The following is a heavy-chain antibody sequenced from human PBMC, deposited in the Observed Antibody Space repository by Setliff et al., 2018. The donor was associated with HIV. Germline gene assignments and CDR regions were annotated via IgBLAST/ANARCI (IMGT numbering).Heavy chain of an antibody. Sequence: GASVKVSCKASGYTFKSNDINWVRQATGQGLEWMGWMNPNSGNTGYAQKFQGRVTMTRDTSISTAYMELSSLRSDDTAVYYCARDREYVDVWGKGTTVTVSS. CDR3: ARDREYVDV. CDR1: GYTFKSND. J-gene: IGHJ6*03. CDR2: MNPNSGNT. V-gene: IGHV1-8*02.